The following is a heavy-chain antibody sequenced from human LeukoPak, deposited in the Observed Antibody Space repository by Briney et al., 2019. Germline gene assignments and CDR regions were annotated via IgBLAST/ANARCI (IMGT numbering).Heavy chain of an antibody. CDR2: IIPIFGTA. D-gene: IGHD1-1*01. CDR1: GGTFSSYA. J-gene: IGHJ4*02. Sequence: SVKVSCKASGGTFSSYAISWVRQAPGQGLEWMGGIIPIFGTANYAQKFQGRVTITTDESTSTAYMELSSLRSEDTAVYYCARDITTGRATFFDYWGQGNLVTVSS. CDR3: ARDITTGRATFFDY. V-gene: IGHV1-69*05.